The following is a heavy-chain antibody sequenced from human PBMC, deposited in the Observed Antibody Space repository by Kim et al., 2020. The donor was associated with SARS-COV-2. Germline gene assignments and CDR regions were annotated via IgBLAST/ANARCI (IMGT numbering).Heavy chain of an antibody. D-gene: IGHD2-15*01. J-gene: IGHJ4*02. Sequence: ASVKVSCKASGYTFTSYYMHWVRQAPGQGLEWMGIINPSGGSTSYAQKFQGRVTMTRDTSTSTVYMELSSLRSEDTAVYYCARMSLISCGSCSEPDDYWGQGTLVTVSS. CDR2: INPSGGST. V-gene: IGHV1-46*01. CDR3: ARMSLISCGSCSEPDDY. CDR1: GYTFTSYY.